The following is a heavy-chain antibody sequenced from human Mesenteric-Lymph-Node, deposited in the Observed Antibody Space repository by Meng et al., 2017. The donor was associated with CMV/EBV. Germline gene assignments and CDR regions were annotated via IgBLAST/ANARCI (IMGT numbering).Heavy chain of an antibody. CDR2: IYYSGST. J-gene: IGHJ4*02. CDR3: ARVGEAFDY. Sequence: SETLSLTCTVSGSSISSGYYWGCIRQPPGKGLEWIGSIYYSGSTYYKPSLKSRVTISVDTSKNQFSLKLSSVTAADTAVYYCARVGEAFDYWGQGTLVTVSS. V-gene: IGHV4-38-2*02. CDR1: GSSISSGYY. D-gene: IGHD4-17*01.